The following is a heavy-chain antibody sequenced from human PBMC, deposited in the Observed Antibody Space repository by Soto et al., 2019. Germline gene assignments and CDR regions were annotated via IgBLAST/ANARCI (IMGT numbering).Heavy chain of an antibody. CDR3: ARCMGFDGSGYAFFDS. J-gene: IGHJ4*02. D-gene: IGHD3-10*01. CDR1: GFTFSGHT. CDR2: VSSSSSYI. V-gene: IGHV3-21*01. Sequence: EVQLVESGGGLVKPGGSLRLSCAASGFTFSGHTINWVRQAPGKGLEWVSPVSSSSSYIYYADSVKGRFTVSRDNAEKSLYLQMNSLRAEDTAIYYCARCMGFDGSGYAFFDSWGQGTLVTVSS.